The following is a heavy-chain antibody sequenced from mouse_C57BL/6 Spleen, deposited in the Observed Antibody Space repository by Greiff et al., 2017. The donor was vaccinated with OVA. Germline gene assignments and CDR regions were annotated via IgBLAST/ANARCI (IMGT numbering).Heavy chain of an antibody. CDR1: GYTFTTYP. CDR3: ARGDYYGGYWYFDV. J-gene: IGHJ1*03. D-gene: IGHD1-1*01. Sequence: QVQLKESGAELVKPGASVKMSCKASGYTFTTYPIEWMKQNHGKSLEWIGNFHPYNDDTKYNEKFKGKATLTVEKSSSTVYLELSRLTSDDSAVYYCARGDYYGGYWYFDVWGTGTTVTVSS. CDR2: FHPYNDDT. V-gene: IGHV1-47*01.